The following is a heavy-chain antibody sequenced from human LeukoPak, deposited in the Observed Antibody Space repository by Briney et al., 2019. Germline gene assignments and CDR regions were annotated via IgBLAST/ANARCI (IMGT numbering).Heavy chain of an antibody. Sequence: GGSLRLSCAASGFTFSSYAMSWVRQAPGKGLEWVSAISGSGGSTYYADSVKGRFTISRDNSKNTLYLQMNSLRAEDTAVYYCAKVRSYAEDSSGYFFDYWGQGTLVTVSS. CDR3: AKVRSYAEDSSGYFFDY. CDR2: ISGSGGST. D-gene: IGHD3-22*01. V-gene: IGHV3-23*01. CDR1: GFTFSSYA. J-gene: IGHJ4*02.